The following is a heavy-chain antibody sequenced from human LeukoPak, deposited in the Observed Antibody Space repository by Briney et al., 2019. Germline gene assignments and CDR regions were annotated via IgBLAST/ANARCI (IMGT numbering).Heavy chain of an antibody. CDR1: GFTFSSYA. CDR2: ISYDGSNK. J-gene: IGHJ4*02. CDR3: ARVPIYCGGDRQFDY. V-gene: IGHV3-30*01. D-gene: IGHD2-21*02. Sequence: PGGSLRLSCAASGFTFSSYAMHWVRQAPGKGLEWVAVISYDGSNKYYADSVKGRFTISRDNSKNTLYLQMNSLRAEDTAVYYCARVPIYCGGDRQFDYWGQGTLVTVSS.